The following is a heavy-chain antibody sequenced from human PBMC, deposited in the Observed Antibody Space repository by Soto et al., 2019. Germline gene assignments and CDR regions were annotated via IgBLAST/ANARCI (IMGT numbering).Heavy chain of an antibody. CDR3: AHRLGKDNFWNGGDCDF. Sequence: QITLKESDPTLMKPTQTLTLTCTFSGFSLASSGVGVGWIRQSPGAALEWLAVIYWEDDKRYNPALRARLPITKDTSRNHVVLTMTKMDPADTGTYYCAHRLGKDNFWNGGDCDFGGQGTLVTVSS. CDR1: GFSLASSGVG. V-gene: IGHV2-5*02. CDR2: IYWEDDK. J-gene: IGHJ4*02. D-gene: IGHD1-1*01.